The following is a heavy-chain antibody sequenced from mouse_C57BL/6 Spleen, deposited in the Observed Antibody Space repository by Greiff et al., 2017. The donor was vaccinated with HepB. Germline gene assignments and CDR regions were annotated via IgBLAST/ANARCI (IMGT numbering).Heavy chain of an antibody. CDR2: ISYDGSN. CDR1: GYSITSGYY. D-gene: IGHD1-1*01. J-gene: IGHJ2*01. CDR3: ARDPGYYGSTFDD. V-gene: IGHV3-6*01. Sequence: VQLKESGPGLVKPSQSLSLTCSVTGYSITSGYYWNWIRQFPGNKLEWMGYISYDGSNNYNPSLKNRITITRDTSKNQFFLKLNSVTTEDTATYYCARDPGYYGSTFDDWGQGTTLTVSS.